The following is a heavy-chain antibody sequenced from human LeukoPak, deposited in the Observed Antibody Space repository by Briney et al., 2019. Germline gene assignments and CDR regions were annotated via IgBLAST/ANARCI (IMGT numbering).Heavy chain of an antibody. CDR3: ARGRNFGSGSYVFDY. J-gene: IGHJ4*02. Sequence: GGTLRLSCAASGFTFSTYGLSWVRQAPGKGLEWVSRISGSGATTNYADSVKGRFTISRDKSKNTVYLQMNGLRADDTAVYFCARGRNFGSGSYVFDYWGQGTLVTVSS. D-gene: IGHD3-10*01. CDR1: GFTFSTYG. V-gene: IGHV3-23*01. CDR2: ISGSGATT.